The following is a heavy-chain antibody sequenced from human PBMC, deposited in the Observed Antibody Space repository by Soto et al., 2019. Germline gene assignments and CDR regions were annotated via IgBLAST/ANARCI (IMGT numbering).Heavy chain of an antibody. V-gene: IGHV5-51*01. CDR2: IFPSDSDT. CDR3: ARKDKSGYFNWFDP. J-gene: IGHJ5*02. CDR1: VYRFTSYW. Sequence: GESLKISCRTSVYRFTSYWIAWVRQMPGKGLEWMCIIFPSDSDTRYSPSFQGQVTISADRSTSTVFLQWASLKASDTAVYFCARKDKSGYFNWFDPWGQGTLVTVSS. D-gene: IGHD3-22*01.